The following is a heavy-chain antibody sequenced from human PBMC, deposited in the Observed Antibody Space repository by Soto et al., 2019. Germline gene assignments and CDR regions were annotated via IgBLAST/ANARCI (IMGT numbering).Heavy chain of an antibody. D-gene: IGHD6-13*01. CDR1: GFTFSTCG. J-gene: IGHJ5*02. V-gene: IGHV3-21*01. CDR3: ARSLQQPSWFEP. CDR2: ISIISSDI. Sequence: TGGSLRLSCAASGFTFSTCGMNWVRQAPGKGLEWVSAISIISSDIFYADSLKGRFTISRDNAKNSLYLQMNSLRAEDTAVYYFARSLQQPSWFEPGGKGTLVTVS.